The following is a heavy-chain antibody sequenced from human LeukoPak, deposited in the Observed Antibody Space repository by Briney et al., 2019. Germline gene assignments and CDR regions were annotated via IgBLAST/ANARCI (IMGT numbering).Heavy chain of an antibody. V-gene: IGHV4-31*03. J-gene: IGHJ6*02. CDR3: ARVYGDYYGMDV. CDR2: IYYSGST. Sequence: SETLSLTCTVSGVSISSGSYYWSWIRQHPGKGLEWIGYIYYSGSTYYNPSLKSRVTISVDTSKNQFSLKLSSVTAADTAVYYCARVYGDYYGMDVWGQGTTVTVSS. CDR1: GVSISSGSYY. D-gene: IGHD4-17*01.